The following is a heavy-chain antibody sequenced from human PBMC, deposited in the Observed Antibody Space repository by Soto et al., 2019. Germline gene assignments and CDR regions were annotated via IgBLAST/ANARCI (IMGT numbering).Heavy chain of an antibody. CDR2: IYPGDSDT. CDR1: GYSFTSYW. J-gene: IGHJ4*02. D-gene: IGHD6-19*01. V-gene: IGHV5-51*03. Sequence: EVQLVQSGAEVKKPGESLKISCKGSGYSFTSYWIGWVRQMPGKGLEWMGIIYPGDSDTRYSPSFQGQVTISADKSISTADLQWSSLKASDTAMYHCARKGRIAVAGKPFDYWGQGALVTVSS. CDR3: ARKGRIAVAGKPFDY.